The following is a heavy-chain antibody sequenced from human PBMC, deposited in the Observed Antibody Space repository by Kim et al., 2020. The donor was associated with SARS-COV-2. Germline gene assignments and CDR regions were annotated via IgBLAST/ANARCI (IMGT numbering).Heavy chain of an antibody. CDR1: GFTFSDYY. CDR2: ISSSSSYT. J-gene: IGHJ2*01. Sequence: GGSLRLSCAASGFTFSDYYMSWIRQAPGKGLEWVSYISSSSSYTNYADSVKGRFTISRDNAKNSLYLQMNSLRAEDTAVYYCARERRSSEPPVWYFDLWGRGTLVTVSS. V-gene: IGHV3-11*05. D-gene: IGHD6-25*01. CDR3: ARERRSSEPPVWYFDL.